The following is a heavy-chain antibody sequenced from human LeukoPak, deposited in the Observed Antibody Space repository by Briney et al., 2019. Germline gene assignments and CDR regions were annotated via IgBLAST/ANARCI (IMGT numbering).Heavy chain of an antibody. CDR3: AKDRGPSNRLVTTKGYFDC. Sequence: GASVQDSCKSYGYTFTTYGINWVRQPPGQGLEGMGWNSSYSGNTEYAKKLQGRVTMTTDTSTSTAYMELRSLRSDDTAVYYCAKDRGPSNRLVTTKGYFDCWSQGTLVTVSS. D-gene: IGHD3-9*01. CDR2: NSSYSGNT. CDR1: GYTFTTYG. J-gene: IGHJ4*02. V-gene: IGHV1-18*01.